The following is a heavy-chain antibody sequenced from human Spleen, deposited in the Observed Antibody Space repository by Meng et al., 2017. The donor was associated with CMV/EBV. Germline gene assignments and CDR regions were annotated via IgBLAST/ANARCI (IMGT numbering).Heavy chain of an antibody. CDR3: ARHRVWVRGVIANYFDY. J-gene: IGHJ4*02. D-gene: IGHD3-10*01. CDR2: ISSNGGST. Sequence: GESLKISCAASGFTFSSYAMHWVRQAPGKGLEYVSAISSNGGSTYYADSVKGRFTISRDNSKNTLYLQMGSLRAEDMAVYYCARHRVWVRGVIANYFDYWGQGTLVTVSS. CDR1: GFTFSSYA. V-gene: IGHV3-64*02.